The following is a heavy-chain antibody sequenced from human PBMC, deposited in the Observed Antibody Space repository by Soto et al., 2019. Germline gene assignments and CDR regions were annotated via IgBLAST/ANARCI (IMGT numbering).Heavy chain of an antibody. J-gene: IGHJ6*03. V-gene: IGHV3-23*01. D-gene: IGHD5-12*01. CDR2: ISGSGDNK. CDR3: GKGSDYVLKGTPFRKVQYYYYDMDV. CDR1: GFTFSNFA. Sequence: EVQLLESGGAVVQSGGSLRLSCAASGFTFSNFAMSWVRQAPGKGLEWVSGISGSGDNKAHADSGEGGFTISRDNSKNTLYLQMNSLRAEDTAVYYCGKGSDYVLKGTPFRKVQYYYYDMDVWGKGTTVTVSS.